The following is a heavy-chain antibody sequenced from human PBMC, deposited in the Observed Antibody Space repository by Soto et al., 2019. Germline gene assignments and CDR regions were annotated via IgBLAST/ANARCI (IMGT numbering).Heavy chain of an antibody. D-gene: IGHD3-22*01. CDR3: ARGGNYYDSSGYLQRGAFDI. Sequence: QSQTLSLTCAISGDSVSSNSAAWNWIRQSPSRGLEWLGRTYYRSKWYNDYAVSVKSRITINPDTSKNQFSLQLNSVTPEDTAVYYCARGGNYYDSSGYLQRGAFDIWGQGTMVTVSS. V-gene: IGHV6-1*01. CDR2: TYYRSKWYN. CDR1: GDSVSSNSAA. J-gene: IGHJ3*02.